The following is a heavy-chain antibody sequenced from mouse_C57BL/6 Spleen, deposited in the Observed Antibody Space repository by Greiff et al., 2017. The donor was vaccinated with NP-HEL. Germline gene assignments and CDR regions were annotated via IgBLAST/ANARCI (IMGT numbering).Heavy chain of an antibody. CDR3: ARDPDSKVAY. CDR1: GFTFSSYA. Sequence: EVQLVESGGGLVKPGGSLKLSCAASGFTFSSYAMSWVRQTPEKRLEWVATISDGGSYTYYPDNVKGRFTISRDNAKNNLYLQMSHLKSEDTAMYYCARDPDSKVAYWGQGTLVTVSA. D-gene: IGHD2-5*01. J-gene: IGHJ3*01. V-gene: IGHV5-4*01. CDR2: ISDGGSYT.